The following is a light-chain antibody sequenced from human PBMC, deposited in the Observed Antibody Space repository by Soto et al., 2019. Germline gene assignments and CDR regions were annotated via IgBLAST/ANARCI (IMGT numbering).Light chain of an antibody. V-gene: IGKV3-20*01. CDR3: HQSGRSPYT. Sequence: EIVLTQSPGSLSLSPGERATLSCRASQSVSSTHLAWYLHKPGQAPRLLIYDASRRATGIPERFSGSGSGTDFTLTISKVEPDDLAVYYCHQSGRSPYTFGQGTKLEIK. J-gene: IGKJ2*01. CDR1: QSVSSTH. CDR2: DAS.